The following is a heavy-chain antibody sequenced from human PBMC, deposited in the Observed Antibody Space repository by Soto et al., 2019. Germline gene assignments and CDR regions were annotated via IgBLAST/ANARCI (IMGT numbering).Heavy chain of an antibody. CDR1: GFTFSSYA. V-gene: IGHV3-30-3*01. Sequence: QVQLVESGGGVVQPGRSLRLSCAASGFTFSSYAMHWVRQAPGKGLEWVAVISYDGSNKYYADSVKGRFTISRDNSKNTLYLQMNSQRAEDTAVYYCARDGQEQWLVRSGTNWFDPWGQGTLVTVSS. CDR2: ISYDGSNK. CDR3: ARDGQEQWLVRSGTNWFDP. D-gene: IGHD6-19*01. J-gene: IGHJ5*02.